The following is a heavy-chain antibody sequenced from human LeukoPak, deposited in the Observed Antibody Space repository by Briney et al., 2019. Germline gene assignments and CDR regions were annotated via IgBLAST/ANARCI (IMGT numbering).Heavy chain of an antibody. Sequence: GGSLRLSCAASAFTFSSYSMSWVRQALGKGLEWVSAIIGRGGSTYYADSVKGRFTISRDNSKNTLYLQMHSLRAEDTAVYYCAKVRIAACPTYYFDYWGQGALVTVSS. V-gene: IGHV3-23*01. CDR3: AKVRIAACPTYYFDY. J-gene: IGHJ4*02. CDR2: IIGRGGST. CDR1: AFTFSSYS. D-gene: IGHD6-6*01.